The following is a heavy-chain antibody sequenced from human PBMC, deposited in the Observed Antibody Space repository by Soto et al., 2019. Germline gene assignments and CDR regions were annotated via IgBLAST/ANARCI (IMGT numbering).Heavy chain of an antibody. V-gene: IGHV4-30-2*01. J-gene: IGHJ6*02. Sequence: SETLSLTCAVSGGSISSGGYSWRWIRQPPGKGLEWIGYIYHSGSTYYNPSLKSRVTISVDRSKNQFSLKLSSVTAADTAVYYCARVGSGGYSYGYYGMDVWGQGTTVTVSS. CDR2: IYHSGST. CDR1: GGSISSGGYS. D-gene: IGHD5-18*01. CDR3: ARVGSGGYSYGYYGMDV.